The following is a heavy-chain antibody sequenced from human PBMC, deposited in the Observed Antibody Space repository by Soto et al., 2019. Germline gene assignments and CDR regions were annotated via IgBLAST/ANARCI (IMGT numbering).Heavy chain of an antibody. CDR3: TTDLVLGYFDWLLPTAQGWFDP. J-gene: IGHJ5*02. V-gene: IGHV3-15*01. CDR1: GFTFSNAW. Sequence: EVQLVESGGGLVKPGGSLRLSCAASGFTFSNAWMSWVHQAPGKGLEWVGRIKSKTDGGTTDYAAPVKGRFTISRDDSKNTLYLQMNSLKTEDTAVYYCTTDLVLGYFDWLLPTAQGWFDPWGQGTLVTVSS. D-gene: IGHD3-9*01. CDR2: IKSKTDGGTT.